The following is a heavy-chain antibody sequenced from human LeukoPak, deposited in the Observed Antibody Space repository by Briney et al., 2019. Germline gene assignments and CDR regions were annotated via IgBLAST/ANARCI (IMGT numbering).Heavy chain of an antibody. V-gene: IGHV3-30*18. Sequence: TGGSLRLSCAASGFTFSSYGMHWVRQAPGKGLEWVAIISYDGTNTYYVDSVKGRFTISRDNSKNTLYLQMNSLRAEDTAVYYCAKDQHSSSWYPDYWGQGTLVTVSS. D-gene: IGHD6-13*01. J-gene: IGHJ4*02. CDR2: ISYDGTNT. CDR1: GFTFSSYG. CDR3: AKDQHSSSWYPDY.